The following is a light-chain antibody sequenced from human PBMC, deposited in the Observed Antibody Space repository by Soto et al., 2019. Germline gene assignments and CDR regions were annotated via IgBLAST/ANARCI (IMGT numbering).Light chain of an antibody. CDR2: GAS. J-gene: IGKJ4*01. CDR3: QQYDRSPL. V-gene: IGKV3-20*01. Sequence: EIVLTQSPGALSLSPGERDTLYCRASQSVSNSHSAWYQQKPGQAPRLLIYGASNRATGVSDRFSGSGSGTDFTLTITRLEPEDSAVYYCQQYDRSPLFGGGTKVEI. CDR1: QSVSNSH.